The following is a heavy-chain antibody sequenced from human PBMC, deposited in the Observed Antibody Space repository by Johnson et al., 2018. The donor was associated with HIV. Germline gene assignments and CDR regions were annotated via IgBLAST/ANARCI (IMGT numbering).Heavy chain of an antibody. CDR3: ASFAAAGDAFDI. J-gene: IGHJ3*02. Sequence: MLLVESGGGLVQPGGSLRLSCAASGFTVSSNYMSWVRQAPGKGLEWVSVIYSGGSTYYADSVKGRFTISRDNSKNTLYLQMNSLRAEDTAGYYCASFAAAGDAFDIWGQGTMVTVSS. CDR2: IYSGGST. V-gene: IGHV3-66*02. CDR1: GFTVSSNY. D-gene: IGHD6-13*01.